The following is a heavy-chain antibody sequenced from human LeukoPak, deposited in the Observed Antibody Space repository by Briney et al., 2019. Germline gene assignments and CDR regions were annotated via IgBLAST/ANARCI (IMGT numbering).Heavy chain of an antibody. CDR1: GGSMSSYC. J-gene: IGHJ4*02. D-gene: IGHD2-8*01. Sequence: SETLSLTCTVSGGSMSSYCWSWIRQPPGKGLEWIGYIYYSGSTKYNPSLKSRVTISVDTSKNQFSLKLSSVTAADTAVYYCARGRMRFVYWGQGTQVTVSS. V-gene: IGHV4-59*08. CDR2: IYYSGST. CDR3: ARGRMRFVY.